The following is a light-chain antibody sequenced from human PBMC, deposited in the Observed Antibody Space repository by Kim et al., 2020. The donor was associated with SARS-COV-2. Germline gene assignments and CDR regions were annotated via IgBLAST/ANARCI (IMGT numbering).Light chain of an antibody. V-gene: IGLV1-44*01. CDR1: SSNIGNNF. CDR3: AAWDDSLSYV. Sequence: PGQSVTISCSGSSSNIGNNFVNWYQQLPGTAPNLLIYSDNQRPSGVPDRFSGSKSGTSASLAISGLQSEDEADYYCAAWDDSLSYVFGTGTKVTVL. J-gene: IGLJ1*01. CDR2: SDN.